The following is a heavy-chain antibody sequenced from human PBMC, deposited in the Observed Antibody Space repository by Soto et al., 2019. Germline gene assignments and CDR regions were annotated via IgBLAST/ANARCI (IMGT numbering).Heavy chain of an antibody. CDR3: ARRETTVTRPYYYYYLDV. D-gene: IGHD4-17*01. CDR1: GDSVSHNH. Sequence: PSETLSLTCTVSGDSVSHNHWGWIRQPPGKGLEWIGYIYYSGSTNYNPSLKGRVTISVDTSKNQFSLKLSSVTAADTAVYYCARRETTVTRPYYYYYLDVWGKGTTVTVSS. CDR2: IYYSGST. J-gene: IGHJ6*03. V-gene: IGHV4-59*08.